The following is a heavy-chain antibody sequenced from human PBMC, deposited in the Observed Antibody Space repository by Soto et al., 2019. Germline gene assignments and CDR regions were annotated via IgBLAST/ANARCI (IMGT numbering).Heavy chain of an antibody. V-gene: IGHV3-33*01. Sequence: AGGSLRLSCAASGFTFSNYGMHWVRQGPGKGLEWVAVIWFDGTDKYYADSVKGRFTISRDNSKNTLYLQMSSPRAEDTAVYYCARPTTGFMDVWGRGTAVTVSS. CDR1: GFTFSNYG. D-gene: IGHD4-17*01. J-gene: IGHJ6*02. CDR2: IWFDGTDK. CDR3: ARPTTGFMDV.